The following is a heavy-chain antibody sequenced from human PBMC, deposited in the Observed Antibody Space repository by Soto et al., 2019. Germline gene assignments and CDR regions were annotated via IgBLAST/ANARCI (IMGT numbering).Heavy chain of an antibody. J-gene: IGHJ4*02. CDR2: RCPDGSA. V-gene: IGHV3-53*01. Sequence: GGSLRLSCAASGFTVSSNDLTVVRQAAGKGLKWGSVRCPDGSAYYADSVKGRITISTDNSKNSVYLQMNTLRAEDTAVYYCARGLGREYHDNRGYFHLDYWGQGTLGTVSS. CDR1: GFTVSSND. D-gene: IGHD3-22*01. CDR3: ARGLGREYHDNRGYFHLDY.